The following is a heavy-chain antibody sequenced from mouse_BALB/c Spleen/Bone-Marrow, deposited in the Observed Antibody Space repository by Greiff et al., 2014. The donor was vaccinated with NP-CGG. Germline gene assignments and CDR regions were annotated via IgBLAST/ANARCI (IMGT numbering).Heavy chain of an antibody. D-gene: IGHD1-1*01. CDR3: ARQDYYGSSPHWYFDV. CDR1: GFTFGSYA. Sequence: EVMLVESGGGLVKPGGSLKLSCAASGFTFGSYAMSWVRQTPEKRLEWVATISSGGSYTYYADSVKGRFTISRDTAKNTLYLQMSSLRSEDTAIYYCARQDYYGSSPHWYFDVWGAGTTVTVSS. CDR2: ISSGGSYT. V-gene: IGHV5-9-1*01. J-gene: IGHJ1*01.